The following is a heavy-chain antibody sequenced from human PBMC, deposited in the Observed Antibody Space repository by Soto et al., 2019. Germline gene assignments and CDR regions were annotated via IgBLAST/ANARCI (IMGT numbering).Heavy chain of an antibody. V-gene: IGHV1-2*02. CDR1: GYTFTGYY. D-gene: IGHD6-13*01. Sequence: ASVQVSYQASGYTFTGYYMHWMRQAPGQGLEWMGWINPNSGGTNYAQKCQGRVTMTRDTSSSTAYMELSSMRSDDTAVQHCARGSAVSGFDYWGQGTRATFGS. CDR2: INPNSGGT. CDR3: ARGSAVSGFDY. J-gene: IGHJ4*01.